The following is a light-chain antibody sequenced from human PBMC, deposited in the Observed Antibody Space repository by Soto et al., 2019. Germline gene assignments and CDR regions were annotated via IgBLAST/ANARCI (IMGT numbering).Light chain of an antibody. CDR2: GVS. CDR1: ESLFGF. J-gene: IGKJ2*01. V-gene: IGKV3-15*01. Sequence: DIVLTQSPATLSVSPGDRVTLSCRASESLFGFLGWYQQKPGQAPRLLMYGVSTRATGIPARFSGGGSATDFTLTISSLQSEDSAFYFCQSYNDWPFASGLGTRLEI. CDR3: QSYNDWPFA.